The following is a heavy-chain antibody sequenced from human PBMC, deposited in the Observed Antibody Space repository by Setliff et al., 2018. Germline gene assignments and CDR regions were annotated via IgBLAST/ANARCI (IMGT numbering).Heavy chain of an antibody. CDR1: GGTFSDYH. V-gene: IGHV4-34*01. J-gene: IGHJ4*02. D-gene: IGHD1-26*01. CDR2: INHRGST. Sequence: PSETLSLTCAAFGGTFSDYHWTWIRQSPEKGLEWIGEINHRGSTNYNPSLKSRVTMSIDTAKTQFSLLVTSVTAADTAVYYCARGSGSFPFDYWGLGTLVTVSS. CDR3: ARGSGSFPFDY.